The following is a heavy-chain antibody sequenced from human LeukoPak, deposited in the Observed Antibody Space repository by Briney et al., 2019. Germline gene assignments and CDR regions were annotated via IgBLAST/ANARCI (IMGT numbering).Heavy chain of an antibody. CDR3: AKVTTVVTPIAFDI. D-gene: IGHD4-23*01. J-gene: IGHJ3*02. CDR1: GFTFSSYE. V-gene: IGHV3-48*03. Sequence: GSLRLSCAASGFTFSSYEMNWVRQAPGKGLEWVSYISSSGSTIYYADSVKGRFTISRDNSKNTLYLQMNSLRAEDTAVYYCAKVTTVVTPIAFDIWGQGTMVTVSS. CDR2: ISSSGSTI.